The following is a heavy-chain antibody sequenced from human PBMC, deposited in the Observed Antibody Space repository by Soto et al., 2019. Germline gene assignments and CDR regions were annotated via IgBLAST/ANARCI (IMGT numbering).Heavy chain of an antibody. CDR2: IKQDGSEK. V-gene: IGHV3-7*01. CDR1: GFTFSSYW. CDR3: ARVRTPFKYYFDY. Sequence: EVQLVESGGGLVQPGGSLRLSCAASGFTFSSYWMSWVRQAPGKGLEWVANIKQDGSEKYYVDSVKGRFTTSRDNAKNSLYLQMNSLRAEDTAVYYCARVRTPFKYYFDYWGQGTLVTVSS. J-gene: IGHJ4*02.